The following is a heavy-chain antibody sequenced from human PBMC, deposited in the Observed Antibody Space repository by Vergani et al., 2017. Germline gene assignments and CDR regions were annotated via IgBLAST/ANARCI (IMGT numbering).Heavy chain of an antibody. J-gene: IGHJ4*02. V-gene: IGHV3-21*06. D-gene: IGHD3-22*01. Sequence: EVQLQESGGGLVKPGGSLRVSCAASGFCLSTYSINWVRQPPGKGVEWVSSISGRSNYIYYADSLKGRVTISSDNSKNSVYLQMNSLRAEDTAIYYCARKKYYDSKDYYQVEPFDYWGQGTLVTVSS. CDR2: ISGRSNYI. CDR1: GFCLSTYS. CDR3: ARKKYYDSKDYYQVEPFDY.